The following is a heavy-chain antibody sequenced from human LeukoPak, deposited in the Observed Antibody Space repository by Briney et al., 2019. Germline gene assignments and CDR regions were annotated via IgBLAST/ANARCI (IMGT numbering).Heavy chain of an antibody. V-gene: IGHV3-66*01. CDR3: ARDSYDYVWGSYRWFDY. CDR2: IYSGGST. CDR1: GFTVSSNY. D-gene: IGHD3-16*02. J-gene: IGHJ4*02. Sequence: GGSLRLSCAASGFTVSSNYMSWVRQAPGKGLGWVSVIYSGGSTYYADSVKGRFTISRDNSKNTLYLQMNSLRAEDTAVYYCARDSYDYVWGSYRWFDYWGQGTLVTVSS.